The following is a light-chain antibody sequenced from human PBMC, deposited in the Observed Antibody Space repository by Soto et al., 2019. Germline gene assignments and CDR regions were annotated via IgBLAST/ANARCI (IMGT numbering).Light chain of an antibody. CDR3: KQYDNCPRT. CDR2: DAS. V-gene: IGKV3-15*01. Sequence: ETVMTQSPATLSVSPGERATLSCRASQSVGSDLAWYQQKPGQPPRLLIYDASTRATGIPSRFSVSGSGTEFTLAISSLKSEDFAGYSCKQYDNCPRTFGQGTRVDFK. CDR1: QSVGSD. J-gene: IGKJ1*01.